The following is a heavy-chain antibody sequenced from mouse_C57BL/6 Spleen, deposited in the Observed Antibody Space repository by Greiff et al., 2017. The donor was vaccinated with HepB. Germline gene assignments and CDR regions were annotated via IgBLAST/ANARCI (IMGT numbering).Heavy chain of an antibody. Sequence: VQLQQSGAELVRPGASVTLSCKASGYTFTDYEMHWVKQTPVHGLEWIGAIDPETGGTAYNQKFKGKAILTADKSSRTAYMELRSLTSEDSAVYYCTREGVYYDYDVYFDYWGQGTTLTVSS. CDR2: IDPETGGT. V-gene: IGHV1-15*01. J-gene: IGHJ2*01. D-gene: IGHD2-4*01. CDR1: GYTFTDYE. CDR3: TREGVYYDYDVYFDY.